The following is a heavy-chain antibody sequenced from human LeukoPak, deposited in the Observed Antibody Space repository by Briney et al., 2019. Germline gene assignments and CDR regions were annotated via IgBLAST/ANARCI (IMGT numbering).Heavy chain of an antibody. CDR1: GGSISSSSYY. Sequence: KPSETLSLTCTVSGGSISSSSYYWGWIRQPPGKGLEWLGRIFTSGSTSYNPSLKSRFTISLDTSKNQFSLKLSSVTAADTPVYYCARDHYSNYEVYYFDYWGQGTLVTVSS. CDR2: IFTSGST. V-gene: IGHV4-39*07. J-gene: IGHJ4*02. CDR3: ARDHYSNYEVYYFDY. D-gene: IGHD4-11*01.